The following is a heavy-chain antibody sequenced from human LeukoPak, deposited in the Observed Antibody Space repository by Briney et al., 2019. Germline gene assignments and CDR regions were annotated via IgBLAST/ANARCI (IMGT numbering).Heavy chain of an antibody. V-gene: IGHV5-51*01. D-gene: IGHD6-19*01. CDR1: GYTFSNYW. Sequence: GESLKISCKGSGYTFSNYWIGWVRQMPGKGLESVGIIYPRDSDTRYSPSFEGQVTISADKSISTAYLQWSSLKASDTGMYYCARLDCSSDRCGRDDDAFDVWGQGTMVTVSS. J-gene: IGHJ3*01. CDR2: IYPRDSDT. CDR3: ARLDCSSDRCGRDDDAFDV.